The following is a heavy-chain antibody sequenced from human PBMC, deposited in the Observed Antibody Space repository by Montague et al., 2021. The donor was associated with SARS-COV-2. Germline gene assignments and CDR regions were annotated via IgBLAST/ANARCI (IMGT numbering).Heavy chain of an antibody. Sequence: SLRLSCAASGFTFSSYGMHLLRQAPGKGLEWVAVIWYDGSNKYYADSVKGRFTISRDNSKNTLHLQMNSLRAEDTAVYYCARDLVGINWYFDLWGRGTLVTVSS. CDR1: GFTFSSYG. J-gene: IGHJ2*01. CDR2: IWYDGSNK. CDR3: ARDLVGINWYFDL. V-gene: IGHV3-33*01. D-gene: IGHD2-21*01.